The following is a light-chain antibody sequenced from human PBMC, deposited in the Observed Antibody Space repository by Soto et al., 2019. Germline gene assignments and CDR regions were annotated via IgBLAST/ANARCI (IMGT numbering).Light chain of an antibody. CDR1: QSVSSSY. J-gene: IGKJ1*01. CDR3: QHYGDSPRT. Sequence: DIVFTQSPGTLSLSPGERATLSCRASQSVSSSYLAWYQQKPGQAPRLLIYGASSRATGIPDRFSGSGSGTDFNLTISRLEPEDFAVYYCQHYGDSPRTFGQGTKVDIK. V-gene: IGKV3-20*01. CDR2: GAS.